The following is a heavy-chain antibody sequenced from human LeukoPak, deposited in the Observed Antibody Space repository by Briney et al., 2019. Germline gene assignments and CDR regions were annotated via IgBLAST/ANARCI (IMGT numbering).Heavy chain of an antibody. CDR3: AEGASGSYLADY. V-gene: IGHV1-2*02. J-gene: IGHJ4*02. CDR1: VYTFTGYY. D-gene: IGHD1-26*01. CDR2: INPTSGGT. Sequence: ASVKVSCTPSVYTFTGYYMHWVRQAPGPGLEWLGWINPTSGGTTYAQKFHGRVTMTRDTSISTAYMELSRVNTDDTDVYYCAEGASGSYLADYWGQGTLVTVSS.